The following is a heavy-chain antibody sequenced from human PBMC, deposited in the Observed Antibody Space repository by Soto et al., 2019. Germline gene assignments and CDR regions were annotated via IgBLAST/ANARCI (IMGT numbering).Heavy chain of an antibody. CDR3: ARGRRTQGVGD. CDR2: MNPNSGNT. J-gene: IGHJ4*02. V-gene: IGHV1-8*02. CDR1: GYTFNIYW. Sequence: GESLKISCKGSGYTFNIYWIAWVRQATGQGLEWMGWMNPNSGNTGYAQKFQGRVTMTRNTSISTAYMELSSLRSEDTAVYYCARGRRTQGVGDWGQGTLVTVSS. D-gene: IGHD2-21*01.